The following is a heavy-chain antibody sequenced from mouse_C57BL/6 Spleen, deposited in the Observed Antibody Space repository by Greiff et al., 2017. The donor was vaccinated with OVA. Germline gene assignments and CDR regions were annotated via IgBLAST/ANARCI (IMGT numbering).Heavy chain of an antibody. Sequence: DVHLVESGEGLVKPGGSLKLSCAASGFTFSSYAMSWVRQTPEKRLEWVAYISSGGDYIYYADTVKGRFTISRDNARNTLYLQMSSLKSEDTAMYYCTRDLAGLLRYFDVWGTGTTVTVSS. CDR1: GFTFSSYA. D-gene: IGHD2-3*01. J-gene: IGHJ1*03. V-gene: IGHV5-9-1*02. CDR3: TRDLAGLLRYFDV. CDR2: ISSGGDYI.